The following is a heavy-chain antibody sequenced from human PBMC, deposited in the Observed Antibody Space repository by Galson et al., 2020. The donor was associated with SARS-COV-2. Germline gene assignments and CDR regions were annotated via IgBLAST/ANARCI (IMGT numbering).Heavy chain of an antibody. V-gene: IGHV3-30*18. J-gene: IGHJ3*02. CDR2: ISYDGSNK. CDR1: GFTFSSYG. CDR3: AKGTTTELLWFGELLFSAFDI. D-gene: IGHD3-10*01. Sequence: GGSLRLSCAASGFTFSSYGMHWVRQAPGKGLEWVAVISYDGSNKYYADSVKGRFTISRDNSKNTLYLQMNSLRAEDTAVYYCAKGTTTELLWFGELLFSAFDIWGQGTMVTVSS.